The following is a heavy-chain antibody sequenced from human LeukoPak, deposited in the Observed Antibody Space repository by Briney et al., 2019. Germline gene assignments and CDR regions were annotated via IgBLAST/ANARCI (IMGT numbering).Heavy chain of an antibody. D-gene: IGHD3-22*01. CDR2: ISYSGGP. CDR1: GDSISSYH. CDR3: ARDNYDSSGSVLGNWFDP. J-gene: IGHJ5*02. Sequence: PSETLSLTCTVSGDSISSYHWSWIRQPPGKGLEWIGYISYSGGPNYNPSLKSRVTMSVDTSKNQFSLKLSSVTAADTAVYYCARDNYDSSGSVLGNWFDPWGQGTLVTVSS. V-gene: IGHV4-59*12.